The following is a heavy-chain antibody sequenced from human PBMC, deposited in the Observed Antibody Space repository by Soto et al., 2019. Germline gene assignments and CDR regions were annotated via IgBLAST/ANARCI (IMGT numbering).Heavy chain of an antibody. CDR1: GYTFTTND. CDR2: ISAYNGHT. Sequence: ASVKVSCKASGYTFTTNDISWVRRAPGQGLERMGWISAYNGHTNYAQKFQGRVTMTTDTSTSTAYMELRSLTSDDTAIYYCARGNRHYYYGMDVWGQGTTVTVSS. J-gene: IGHJ6*02. CDR3: ARGNRHYYYGMDV. V-gene: IGHV1-18*04.